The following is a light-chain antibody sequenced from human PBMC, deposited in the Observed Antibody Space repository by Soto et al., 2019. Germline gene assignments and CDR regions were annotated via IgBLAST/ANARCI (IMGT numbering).Light chain of an antibody. V-gene: IGLV4-60*02. J-gene: IGLJ3*02. CDR3: ETWDSNTRV. CDR2: LEGSGSY. Sequence: QPVLTQSSSASASLGSSVKLTCTLNSGHSSYIIAWHQQQPGKAPRYLMKLEGSGSYNKGSGVPDRFSGSSSGADRYLTISNRLFEDEADYYCETWDSNTRVFGGGTKLTVL. CDR1: SGHSSYI.